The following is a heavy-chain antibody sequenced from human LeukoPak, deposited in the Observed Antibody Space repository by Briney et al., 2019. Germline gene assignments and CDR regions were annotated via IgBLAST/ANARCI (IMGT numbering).Heavy chain of an antibody. CDR2: ISYDGSNK. Sequence: GGSLRLSCAASGFTFSSYAMHWVRQAPGKGLEWVAVISYDGSNKYYADSVKGRFTISRDNSKNTLYLQMNSLRAEDTAVYYCAKGVDTKYYYYYGMDVWGQGTTVTVSS. J-gene: IGHJ6*02. V-gene: IGHV3-30-3*01. CDR1: GFTFSSYA. CDR3: AKGVDTKYYYYYGMDV. D-gene: IGHD5-18*01.